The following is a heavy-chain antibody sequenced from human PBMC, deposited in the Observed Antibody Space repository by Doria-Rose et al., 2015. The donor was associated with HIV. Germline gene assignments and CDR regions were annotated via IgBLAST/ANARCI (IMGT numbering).Heavy chain of an antibody. V-gene: IGHV1-46*01. D-gene: IGHD2-15*01. Sequence: GYTFTEYYMHWVRQAPGQGLEWMGIINPTDGNTDYAQQFHGRVTMTRDTSTSTVHMDLSSLRSEDTAVYFCARVTQRGGSWDYYGMDVWGQGTTVTVSS. CDR3: ARVTQRGGSWDYYGMDV. J-gene: IGHJ6*02. CDR1: GYTFTEYY. CDR2: INPTDGNT.